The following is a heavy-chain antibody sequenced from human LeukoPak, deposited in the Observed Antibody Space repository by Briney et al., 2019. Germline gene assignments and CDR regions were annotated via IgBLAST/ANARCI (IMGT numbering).Heavy chain of an antibody. V-gene: IGHV3-15*01. Sequence: GGSLRLSCAASGFTFSNAWMSWVRQAPGKELEWVGRIKSKTDGGTTDYAAPVKGRFTISRANSKNTLYLKMNSMKPEATAVYYCTTDGPGLLGYWGQGTLVTVSS. CDR2: IKSKTDGGTT. CDR3: TTDGPGLLGY. CDR1: GFTFSNAW. J-gene: IGHJ4*02.